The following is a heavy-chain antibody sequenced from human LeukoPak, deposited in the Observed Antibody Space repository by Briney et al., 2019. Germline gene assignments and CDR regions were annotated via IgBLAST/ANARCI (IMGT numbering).Heavy chain of an antibody. D-gene: IGHD3-22*01. CDR1: GFTFSSYA. J-gene: IGHJ4*02. CDR2: ISGSGGST. Sequence: LGVSLRLSCAASGFTFSSYAMSWVRQAPGKGLEWVSAISGSGGSTYYADSVKGRFTISRDNSKNTPYLQMNSLRAEDTAVYYCAKSPHYYDSSGPPGYFDYWGQGTLVTVSS. V-gene: IGHV3-23*01. CDR3: AKSPHYYDSSGPPGYFDY.